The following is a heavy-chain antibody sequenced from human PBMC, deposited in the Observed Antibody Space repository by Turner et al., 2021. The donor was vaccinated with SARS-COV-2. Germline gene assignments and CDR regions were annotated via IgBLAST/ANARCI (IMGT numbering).Heavy chain of an antibody. J-gene: IGHJ4*02. CDR1: ELRFSTDA. Sequence: EVQLLESGGALVQPGGSLRLPCLASELRFSTDAMNWVRQTPEKGLEWISAISGSGSNTYYADSVKGRFTISRDNSKNTLFLEMNNLKAEDTALYYCARSGSGSYCFDYWGQGTLVTVSS. V-gene: IGHV3-23*01. CDR3: ARSGSGSYCFDY. D-gene: IGHD1-26*01. CDR2: ISGSGSNT.